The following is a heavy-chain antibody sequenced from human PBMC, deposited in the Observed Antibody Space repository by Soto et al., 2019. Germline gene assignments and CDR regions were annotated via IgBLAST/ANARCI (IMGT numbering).Heavy chain of an antibody. D-gene: IGHD2-15*01. CDR1: GFTFSSYA. J-gene: IGHJ4*02. CDR2: ISGSGGST. V-gene: IGHV3-23*01. CDR3: AKVRRPVVVVAADFDY. Sequence: GGSLRLSCAASGFTFSSYAMSWVRQAPGKGLEWVSAISGSGGSTYYADSVKGRFTISRDNSKNTLYLQMNSLRAEDTAVYYCAKVRRPVVVVAADFDYWGQGTLVTVSS.